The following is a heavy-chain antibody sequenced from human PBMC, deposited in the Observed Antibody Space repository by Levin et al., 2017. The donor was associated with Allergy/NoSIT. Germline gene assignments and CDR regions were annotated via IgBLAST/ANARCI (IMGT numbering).Heavy chain of an antibody. CDR2: IHLDDDK. J-gene: IGHJ6*03. V-gene: IGHV2-70*01. CDR3: ARAIAAAGTYYYYYMDV. D-gene: IGHD6-13*01. Sequence: SGPTLVKPTQTLTLTCSFSGFSLNTSEMCVSWIRQPPGKALEWLALIHLDDDKYYSTSLETRLTISKDTSKNQVVLTMSNMDPLDTATYYCARAIAAAGTYYYYYMDVWGKGTAVTVSS. CDR1: GFSLNTSEMC.